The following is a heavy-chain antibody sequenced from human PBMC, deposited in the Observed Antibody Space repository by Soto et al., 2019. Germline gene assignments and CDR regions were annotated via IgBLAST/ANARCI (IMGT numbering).Heavy chain of an antibody. Sequence: SETLSLTCAASGATISTYYWSWIRQPPGKGLEWSGYNYHSGTTNYNPSLKSRVTISVDTSKNQFSLRLTSVTAADKVIYYCVRVAYIGYGHAIDHWGQGILDT. D-gene: IGHD5-12*01. CDR2: NYHSGTT. CDR3: VRVAYIGYGHAIDH. V-gene: IGHV4-59*01. CDR1: GATISTYY. J-gene: IGHJ4*02.